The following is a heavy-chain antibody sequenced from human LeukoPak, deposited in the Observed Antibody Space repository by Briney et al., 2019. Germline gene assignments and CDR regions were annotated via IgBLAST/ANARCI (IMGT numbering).Heavy chain of an antibody. CDR1: GFTSSSYG. Sequence: GGSLRLSCAASGFTSSSYGMHWVRQAPGRGLEWVAVIWYDGSNKYYADSVKGRFTISRDNSKNTLYLQMNSLRAEDTAVYYCARGGYYYDSSGYYRFDYWGQGTLVTVSS. J-gene: IGHJ4*02. D-gene: IGHD3-22*01. CDR2: IWYDGSNK. V-gene: IGHV3-33*01. CDR3: ARGGYYYDSSGYYRFDY.